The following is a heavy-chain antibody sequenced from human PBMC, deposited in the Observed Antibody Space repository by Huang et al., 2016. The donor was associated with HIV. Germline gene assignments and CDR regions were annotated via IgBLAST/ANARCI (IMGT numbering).Heavy chain of an antibody. CDR3: ATKASAMDI. J-gene: IGHJ6*02. CDR1: TATFNAYW. CDR2: IKQDGSEN. D-gene: IGHD1-7*01. V-gene: IGHV3-7*01. Sequence: LVESGGGVVQPGGSRRLSCAGSTATFNAYWISWVRQRSGQGLEWGAKIKQDGSENYYMDSVEGRFNITRENVKKLRFLEMNNLRVADTAVYYCATKASAMDIWGQGTTVIVSS.